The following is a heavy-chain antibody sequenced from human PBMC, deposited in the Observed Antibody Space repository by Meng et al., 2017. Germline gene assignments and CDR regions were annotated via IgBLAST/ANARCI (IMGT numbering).Heavy chain of an antibody. CDR3: AAYCVGDCLGCWNAFDI. Sequence: GGSLRLSCAASGFTFSAYAMSWFRQAPGKGLGWVSTISGSGGSTYYADSVKGRFTISRDNSKTTLYLQMNSLRAEDTAIYYYAAYCVGDCLGCWNAFDIWGQGTMVTVSS. D-gene: IGHD2-21*02. CDR1: GFTFSAYA. J-gene: IGHJ3*02. CDR2: ISGSGGST. V-gene: IGHV3-23*01.